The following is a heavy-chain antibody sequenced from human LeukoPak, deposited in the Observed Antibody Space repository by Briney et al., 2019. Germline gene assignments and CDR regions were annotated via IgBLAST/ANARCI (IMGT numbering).Heavy chain of an antibody. Sequence: SETLSLTCTVSGGSITRSSYYWGWIRQPPGEWLEWIGTIYYSGSTYYNPSLKSRVTISVDTSKNQFSLKLSSVTAADTAVYYCGRPLYSSSPTSPFRYWGQGTLVTVSS. CDR1: GGSITRSSYY. D-gene: IGHD6-6*01. J-gene: IGHJ4*02. CDR2: IYYSGST. CDR3: GRPLYSSSPTSPFRY. V-gene: IGHV4-39*01.